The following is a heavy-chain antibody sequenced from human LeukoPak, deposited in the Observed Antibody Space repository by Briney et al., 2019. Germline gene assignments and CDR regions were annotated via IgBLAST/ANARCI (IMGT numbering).Heavy chain of an antibody. J-gene: IGHJ6*03. CDR2: ISSSSSYI. Sequence: GGSLRLSCAPSGFTFSSYSMNWVRQAPGKGLEWVSSISSSSSYIYYADSVKGRFTISRDNAKNSLYLQMNSLRAEDTAVYYCARGSVTTWSNFGYYYYYMDVWGKGTTVTVSS. D-gene: IGHD4-17*01. CDR3: ARGSVTTWSNFGYYYYYMDV. CDR1: GFTFSSYS. V-gene: IGHV3-21*01.